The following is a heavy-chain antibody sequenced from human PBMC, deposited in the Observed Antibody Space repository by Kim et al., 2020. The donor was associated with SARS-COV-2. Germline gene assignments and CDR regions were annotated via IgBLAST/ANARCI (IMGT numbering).Heavy chain of an antibody. Sequence: SETLSLTCTVSGGSISSGTNYWAWIRQFPGKGLEWIGHIDFSGTTFYNSTLKSRLTISVDISKNQFSLDLFSVTAADTALYYCARVSVGARGFSYYAMDVWGQGTTVTVSS. CDR1: GGSISSGTNY. CDR2: IDFSGTT. J-gene: IGHJ6*02. V-gene: IGHV4-31*03. CDR3: ARVSVGARGFSYYAMDV. D-gene: IGHD1-26*01.